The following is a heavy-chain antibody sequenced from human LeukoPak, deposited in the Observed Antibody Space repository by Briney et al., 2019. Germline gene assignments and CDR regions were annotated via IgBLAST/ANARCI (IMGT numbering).Heavy chain of an antibody. CDR2: IYYSGST. Sequence: PSETLSLTCTVSGGSISSYYWSWIRQPPGKGLEWIGYIYYSGSTNYNPSLKSRVTISVDTSKNQFSLKLSSVTAADTAVYYCASHVMDEGAFDIWGQGTMVTVSS. V-gene: IGHV4-59*08. J-gene: IGHJ3*02. CDR1: GGSISSYY. CDR3: ASHVMDEGAFDI. D-gene: IGHD3-16*01.